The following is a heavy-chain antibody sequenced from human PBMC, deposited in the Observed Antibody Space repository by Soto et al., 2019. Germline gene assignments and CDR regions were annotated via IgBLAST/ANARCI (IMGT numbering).Heavy chain of an antibody. Sequence: SETLSLTWAVYGGSFSGYYWSWIRQPPGTGREWIGEINHSGSTNYNPSLKSRVTISVDNSKNTVHLQMNSLRAEDTALYYCAKDRPVNWNVQSPGDNWFDSWGRGTLVTVSS. CDR3: AKDRPVNWNVQSPGDNWFDS. D-gene: IGHD1-1*01. V-gene: IGHV4-34*01. CDR2: INHSGST. CDR1: GGSFSGYY. J-gene: IGHJ5*01.